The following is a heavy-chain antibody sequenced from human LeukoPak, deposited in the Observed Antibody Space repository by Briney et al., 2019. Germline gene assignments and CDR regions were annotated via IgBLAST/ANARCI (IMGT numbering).Heavy chain of an antibody. V-gene: IGHV1-18*01. D-gene: IGHD3-22*01. Sequence: EASVTVSCKASGGTFSSYAISWVRQAPGQGLEWMGWISAYNGNTNYAQKLQGRVTMTTDTSTSTAYMELRSLRSDDTAVYYCARDQSTMTTNYYYGMDVWGQGTTVTVSS. J-gene: IGHJ6*02. CDR3: ARDQSTMTTNYYYGMDV. CDR2: ISAYNGNT. CDR1: GGTFSSYA.